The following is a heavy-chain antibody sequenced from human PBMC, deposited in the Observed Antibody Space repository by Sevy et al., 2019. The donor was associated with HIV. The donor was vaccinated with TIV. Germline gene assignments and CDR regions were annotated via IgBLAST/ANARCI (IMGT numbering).Heavy chain of an antibody. D-gene: IGHD3-10*01. CDR1: GFTFSSYP. V-gene: IGHV3-30-3*01. Sequence: GGSLRLSCAASGFTFSSYPMHWVRQAPGKGLEWVSFISFDGTDKYYADSVKGRFTITRDNSKNTLFLQMNSLRAEDTAFYYCVRETTMLPRGGFDFWGQGTMVTVSS. CDR2: ISFDGTDK. CDR3: VRETTMLPRGGFDF. J-gene: IGHJ3*01.